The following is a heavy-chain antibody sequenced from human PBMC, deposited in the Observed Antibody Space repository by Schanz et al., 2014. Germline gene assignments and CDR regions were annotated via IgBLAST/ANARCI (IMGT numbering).Heavy chain of an antibody. CDR2: INTGSNYI. D-gene: IGHD1-26*01. CDR3: ARNRGSGGQNWYFDL. Sequence: EVQLAESGGGLVQPGGSLRLSCAASGFTFSSNSMNWVRQAPGKGLEWISFINTGSNYINYADSVKGRFTISRDNTKNSLFLQLNSLRADDTAVYYCARNRGSGGQNWYFDLWGRGTLVTVSS. J-gene: IGHJ2*01. V-gene: IGHV3-48*04. CDR1: GFTFSSNS.